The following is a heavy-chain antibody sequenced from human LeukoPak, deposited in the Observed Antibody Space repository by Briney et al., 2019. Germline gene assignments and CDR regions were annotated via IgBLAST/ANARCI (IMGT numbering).Heavy chain of an antibody. D-gene: IGHD4-17*01. Sequence: SETLSLTCTVSGGSISSYYSSWIRQPPGKGLEWIGYIYYSGSTNYNPSLKSRVTISVDTSKNQFSLKLSSVTAADTAVYYCARHGNYGDYSRIFDYWGQGTLVTVSS. J-gene: IGHJ4*02. CDR1: GGSISSYY. CDR2: IYYSGST. CDR3: ARHGNYGDYSRIFDY. V-gene: IGHV4-59*08.